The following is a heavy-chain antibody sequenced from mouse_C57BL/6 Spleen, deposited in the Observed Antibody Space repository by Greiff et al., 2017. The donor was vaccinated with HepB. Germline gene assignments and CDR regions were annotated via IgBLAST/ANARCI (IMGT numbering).Heavy chain of an antibody. CDR3: TTCGHYYGSSVFAY. D-gene: IGHD1-1*01. V-gene: IGHV14-4*01. Sequence: EVQLQQSGAELVRPGASVKLSCTASGFNIKDDYMHWVKQRPEQGLEWIGWIDPENGDTEYASKFQGKATITADTSSNTAYLQRSSLTSEDTAVYYCTTCGHYYGSSVFAYWGQGTLVTVSA. J-gene: IGHJ3*01. CDR2: IDPENGDT. CDR1: GFNIKDDY.